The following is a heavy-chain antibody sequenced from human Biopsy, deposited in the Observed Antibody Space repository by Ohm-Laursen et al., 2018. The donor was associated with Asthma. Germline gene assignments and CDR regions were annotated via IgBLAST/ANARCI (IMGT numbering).Heavy chain of an antibody. CDR1: GYTFNSAG. J-gene: IGHJ6*02. V-gene: IGHV1-18*01. Sequence: SVKVSCKTSGYTFNSAGITWVRQAPGQGLEWMGWVSVYNGNTKVAQKLQDRVTMITDTSTSTAYMELGSLRSDDTAVYFCARAVDYSHYYGIDVWGQGTTVTVS. D-gene: IGHD3-10*01. CDR3: ARAVDYSHYYGIDV. CDR2: VSVYNGNT.